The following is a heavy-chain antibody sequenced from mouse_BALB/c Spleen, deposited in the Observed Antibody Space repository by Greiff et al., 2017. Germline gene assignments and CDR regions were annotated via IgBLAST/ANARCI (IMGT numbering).Heavy chain of an antibody. J-gene: IGHJ2*01. CDR3: ARNGYYGSSLYYFDY. Sequence: QVQLQQSGAELARPGASVKMSCKASGYTFTSYTMHWVKQRPGQGLEWIGYINPSSGYTNYNQKFKDKATLTADKSSSTAYMQLSSLTSEDSAVYYCARNGYYGSSLYYFDYWGQGTTLTVAS. D-gene: IGHD1-1*01. CDR1: GYTFTSYT. CDR2: INPSSGYT. V-gene: IGHV1-4*01.